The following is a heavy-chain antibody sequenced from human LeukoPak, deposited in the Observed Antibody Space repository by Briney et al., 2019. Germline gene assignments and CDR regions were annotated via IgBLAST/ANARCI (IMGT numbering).Heavy chain of an antibody. CDR1: GFSFSGYW. J-gene: IGHJ6*02. CDR3: TRSYGMDV. Sequence: PGGSLRLSCAASGFSFSGYWMHWVRQTPGKGLVWVSRISNDGSATTYADSVKGRFTISRDNAKNTVYLQMNSLRAEDTAVYYCTRSYGMDVWGQGTMVTVSS. CDR2: ISNDGSAT. V-gene: IGHV3-74*01.